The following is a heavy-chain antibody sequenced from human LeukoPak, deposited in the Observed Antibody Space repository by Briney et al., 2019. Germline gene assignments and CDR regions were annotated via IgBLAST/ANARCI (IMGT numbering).Heavy chain of an antibody. V-gene: IGHV3-23*01. Sequence: PGGSLGLSCAASGFTFSNYAMTWVRQAPGMGLEWVSSISGSGSSSYYADSVKGRFTVSRDNSKNTLDLQMNSLRAEDTAVYHCATGGSVYYYGMDVWGQGTTVTVSS. CDR1: GFTFSNYA. D-gene: IGHD5-12*01. J-gene: IGHJ6*02. CDR2: ISGSGSSS. CDR3: ATGGSVYYYGMDV.